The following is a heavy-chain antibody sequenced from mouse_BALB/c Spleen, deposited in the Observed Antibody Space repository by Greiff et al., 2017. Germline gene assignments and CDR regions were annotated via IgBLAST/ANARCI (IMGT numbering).Heavy chain of an antibody. CDR3: ARSYGNYRYFDV. J-gene: IGHJ1*01. CDR1: GYTFTDYA. CDR2: ISTYYGDA. Sequence: QVQLQQSGAELVRPGVSVKISCKGSGYTFTDYAMHWVKQSHAKSLEWIGVISTYYGDASYNQKFKGKATMTVDKSSSTAYMELARLTSEDSAIYYSARSYGNYRYFDVWGAGTTVTVSS. D-gene: IGHD2-1*01. V-gene: IGHV1S137*01.